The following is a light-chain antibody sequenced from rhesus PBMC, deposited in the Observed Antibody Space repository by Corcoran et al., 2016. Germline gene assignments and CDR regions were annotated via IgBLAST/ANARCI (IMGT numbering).Light chain of an antibody. CDR3: QQSSNLPLT. CDR2: FAS. CDR1: QNIGTT. V-gene: IGKV6-55*01. J-gene: IGKJ4*01. Sequence: IVLTQSPAFQSVTLKEKVTITCQASQNIGTTLHWYQQKPDQSPKLLITFASQSISGVPSRFSGSGSGTDVTLTINSLEAEDVATYYCQQSSNLPLTFGGGTKVELK.